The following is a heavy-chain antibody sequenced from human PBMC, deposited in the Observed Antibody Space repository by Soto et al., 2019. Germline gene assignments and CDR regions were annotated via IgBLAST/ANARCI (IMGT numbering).Heavy chain of an antibody. CDR3: ARGRGYSSSWSIYYFDF. V-gene: IGHV3-33*01. D-gene: IGHD6-13*01. CDR2: IRYDGSNK. CDR1: GFTFSSHG. J-gene: IGHJ4*02. Sequence: GGSLKLSCGASGFTFSSHGMHWVRQAPGKGLEWVAVIRYDGSNKYYADSVKGRFTISRDNSKNTLYLQMNSLRAEDTAVYYCARGRGYSSSWSIYYFDFWGQGTQVTVSS.